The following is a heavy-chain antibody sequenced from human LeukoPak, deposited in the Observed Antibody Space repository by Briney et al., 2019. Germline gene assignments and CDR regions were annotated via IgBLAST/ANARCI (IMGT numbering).Heavy chain of an antibody. CDR1: GYTFTGYY. CDR2: INPNSGGT. D-gene: IGHD2-15*01. CDR3: ARGIAPTRNWFDP. V-gene: IGHV1-2*02. J-gene: IGHJ5*02. Sequence: ASVKVSCKASGYTFTGYYMHWVRQAPGQGLEWMGWINPNSGGTNYAQKFQGRVTMTRDTSISTAYMELSRLRSDDTAVYYCARGIAPTRNWFDPWGQGTLVTVSS.